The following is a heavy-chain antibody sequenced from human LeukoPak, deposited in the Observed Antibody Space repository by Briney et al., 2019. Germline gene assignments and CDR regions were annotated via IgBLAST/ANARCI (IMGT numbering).Heavy chain of an antibody. CDR1: GYSFSTYW. CDR2: IYPGDSDT. D-gene: IGHD3-10*01. V-gene: IGHV5-51*01. J-gene: IGHJ4*02. Sequence: GESLKISCKGSGYSFSTYWIGWVRQMPGKGLVWMGIIYPGDSDTRYSPSFQGQVTISADKSISTAYLQWSSLKASDTAMYYCARSVGYYGSGNSFDYWGQGTLVTVSS. CDR3: ARSVGYYGSGNSFDY.